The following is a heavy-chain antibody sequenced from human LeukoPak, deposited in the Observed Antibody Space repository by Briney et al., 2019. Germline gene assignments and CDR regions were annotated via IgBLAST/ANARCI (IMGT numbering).Heavy chain of an antibody. CDR2: IIPILGIA. D-gene: IGHD3-10*01. CDR1: GGTFSSYA. J-gene: IGHJ4*02. Sequence: ASVKVSCKASGGTFSSYAISWVRQAPGQGLEWMGRIIPILGIANYAQKFQGRVTITADKSTSTAYMELRSLRSDDTAVYYCARESRGPFDYWGQGTLVTVSS. V-gene: IGHV1-69*04. CDR3: ARESRGPFDY.